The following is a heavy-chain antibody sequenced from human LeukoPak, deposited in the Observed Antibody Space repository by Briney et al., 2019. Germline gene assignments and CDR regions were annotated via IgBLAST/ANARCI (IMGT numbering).Heavy chain of an antibody. D-gene: IGHD3-9*01. Sequence: SGPTLVNPTQALTLTCTFSGFSLSTSGVGVGWIRQPPGKALEWLALIYWNDDKRYSPSLKSRLTITKDTSKNQVVLTMTNMDPVDTATYYCAHSIRFLTGYSDPYYYYYMDVWGKGTTVTISS. V-gene: IGHV2-5*01. CDR2: IYWNDDK. CDR1: GFSLSTSGVG. CDR3: AHSIRFLTGYSDPYYYYYMDV. J-gene: IGHJ6*03.